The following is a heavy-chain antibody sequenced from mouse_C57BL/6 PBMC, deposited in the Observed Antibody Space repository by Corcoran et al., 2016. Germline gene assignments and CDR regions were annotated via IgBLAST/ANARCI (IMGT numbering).Heavy chain of an antibody. CDR2: INTYSGVP. CDR1: GYTFTTYG. J-gene: IGHJ1*03. Sequence: QIQLVQSGRELKKPGETVKISCKASGYTFTTYGMSWVKQAPGKGLKWMGWINTYSGVPTYADDFKGRFAFSLETSASTAYLQINHLKNEDTATYFCARGGLYGYFDVWGTGTTVTVSS. CDR3: ARGGLYGYFDV. V-gene: IGHV9-3*01. D-gene: IGHD3-1*01.